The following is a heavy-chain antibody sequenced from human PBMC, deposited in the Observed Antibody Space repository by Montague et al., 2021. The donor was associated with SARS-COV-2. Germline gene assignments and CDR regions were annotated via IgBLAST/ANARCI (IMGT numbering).Heavy chain of an antibody. D-gene: IGHD6-19*01. CDR2: LRGSDGAM. CDR3: AKGAFAYGSKIMDS. V-gene: IGHV3-23*01. Sequence: SLRLSCAASGFSFIGYSMSWVRQTPGKGLELVSSLRGSDGAMFYADSVNGRFTISRDTSKNTLFLQMISLRADDSALYYCAKGAFAYGSKIMDSWGQGTLVTVSS. CDR1: GFSFIGYS. J-gene: IGHJ4*02.